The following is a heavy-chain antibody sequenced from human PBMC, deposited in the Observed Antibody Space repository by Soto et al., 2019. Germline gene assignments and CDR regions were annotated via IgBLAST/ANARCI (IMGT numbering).Heavy chain of an antibody. Sequence: DVQLLESGGGLVQPEGSVRLWCAGSGFTFSSYAMGWVRQGPGKGLEWVAVVSIGGSTHYADAVRGRFTISRDNSKNTLSLQMNSLTAEDTAVYFCAKRRGAGGHFDYWGQGALVTVSS. J-gene: IGHJ4*02. CDR3: AKRRGAGGHFDY. D-gene: IGHD2-15*01. CDR1: GFTFSSYA. V-gene: IGHV3-23*01. CDR2: VSIGGST.